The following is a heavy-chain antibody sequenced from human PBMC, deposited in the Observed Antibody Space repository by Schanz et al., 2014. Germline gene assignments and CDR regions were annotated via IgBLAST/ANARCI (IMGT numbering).Heavy chain of an antibody. CDR2: IKSKIDGGTT. D-gene: IGHD3-3*01. CDR1: GFTFSNTW. V-gene: IGHV3-15*01. Sequence: EVQLVESGGGLVQPGGSLRLSCAASGFTFSNTWMNWVLQTPGKGLEWIGRIKSKIDGGTTDYAAPVKGRFTISRDDSKNALYLQMNSLKTEDTAVYYCTTVERITIFEVVPYYYYYMDVWGKGTTXTVSS. CDR3: TTVERITIFEVVPYYYYYMDV. J-gene: IGHJ6*03.